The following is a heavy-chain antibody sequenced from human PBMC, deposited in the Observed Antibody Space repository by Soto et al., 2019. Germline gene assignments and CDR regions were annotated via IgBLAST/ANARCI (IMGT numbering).Heavy chain of an antibody. CDR1: GFTFSSYA. V-gene: IGHV3-30-3*01. J-gene: IGHJ4*02. CDR2: ISYDGSNK. Sequence: QVQLVESGGGVVQPGRSLRLSCAASGFTFSSYAMHWVRQAPGKGLKWVAVISYDGSNKYYADSVKGRFTISRDNSKNTLYLQMNSLRAEDTAVYYCAREGLVPAATPWFDYWGQGTLVTVSS. CDR3: AREGLVPAATPWFDY. D-gene: IGHD2-2*02.